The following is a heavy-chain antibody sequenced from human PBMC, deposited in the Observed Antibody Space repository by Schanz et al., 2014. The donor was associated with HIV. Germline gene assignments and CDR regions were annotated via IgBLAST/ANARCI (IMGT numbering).Heavy chain of an antibody. CDR3: ARDSGPGSY. CDR1: GFTFSSYG. J-gene: IGHJ4*02. D-gene: IGHD3-10*01. V-gene: IGHV3-7*01. CDR2: IKQDGGEK. Sequence: EVQLVESGGGLVQRGGSLRLSCAASGFTFSSYGMHWVRQAPGKGLEWVASIKQDGGEKHYVASVKGRFTISRDNVKNSLYLQMSSLRAEDTAVYYCARDSGPGSYWGQGTLVTVSS.